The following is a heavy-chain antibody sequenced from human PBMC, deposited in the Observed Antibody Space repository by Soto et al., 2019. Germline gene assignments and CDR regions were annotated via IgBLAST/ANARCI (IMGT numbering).Heavy chain of an antibody. CDR3: AKNMGGSYSHDMDV. CDR1: GFTFSSYD. V-gene: IGHV3-30*18. J-gene: IGHJ6*02. CDR2: ISYDGSNK. Sequence: QVQLMESGGGVVQPGRSLRLSCAASGFTFSSYDIHWVRQAPGKGLEWVAVISYDGSNKYYADSVKGRFTISRDNSKNKLYLQMNSLRAEDTAVYYCAKNMGGSYSHDMDVWGQGTTVTVSS. D-gene: IGHD1-26*01.